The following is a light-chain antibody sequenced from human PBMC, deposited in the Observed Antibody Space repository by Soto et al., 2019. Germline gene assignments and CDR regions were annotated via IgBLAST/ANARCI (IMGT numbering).Light chain of an antibody. CDR1: QGVSSY. CDR3: QQYNSYSWT. Sequence: ERATLSCRATQGVSSYLAWYQQKPGQAPRLLIYDASSLESGVPSRFSGSGSGTEFTLTIRSLQPDDFAPSYCQQYNSYSWTFAQGTKVDIK. CDR2: DAS. J-gene: IGKJ1*01. V-gene: IGKV1-5*01.